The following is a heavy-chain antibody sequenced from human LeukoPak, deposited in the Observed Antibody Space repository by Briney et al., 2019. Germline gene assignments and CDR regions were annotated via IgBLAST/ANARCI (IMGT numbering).Heavy chain of an antibody. J-gene: IGHJ3*02. V-gene: IGHV4-39*01. Sequence: SETLSLTCTVSGGSISSTSYYWGWIRQPPGKGLEWIGSIYYSGSTYYNPSLKSRVTMSVDTSKDQFSLKLSSVTAADTAVYYCATGGNSRVVGAFDIWGQGTMVTVSS. CDR3: ATGGNSRVVGAFDI. D-gene: IGHD4-23*01. CDR2: IYYSGST. CDR1: GGSISSTSYY.